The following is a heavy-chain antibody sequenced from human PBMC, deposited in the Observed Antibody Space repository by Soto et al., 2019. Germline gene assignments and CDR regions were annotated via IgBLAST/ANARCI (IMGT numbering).Heavy chain of an antibody. D-gene: IGHD4-17*01. CDR1: RFRFSDYT. CDR3: ARRGSEVTTGGGALDM. J-gene: IGHJ3*02. V-gene: IGHV3-21*01. Sequence: EVQLVESGGGLVKPGGSLRLSCVASRFRFSDYTMTWVRQAPGKGLEWVSSISIISTYIYYGDSVKGRFTISRDNAKNSLYRQMNSLRVEDTAVYYCARRGSEVTTGGGALDMWGQGTTVTVSS. CDR2: ISIISTYI.